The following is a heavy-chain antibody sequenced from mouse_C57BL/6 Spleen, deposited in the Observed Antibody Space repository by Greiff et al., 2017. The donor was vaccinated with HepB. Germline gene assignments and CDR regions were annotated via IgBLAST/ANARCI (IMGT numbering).Heavy chain of an antibody. V-gene: IGHV5-9-1*02. J-gene: IGHJ2*01. D-gene: IGHD1-1*01. CDR2: ISSGGDYI. CDR3: TRDGSSHFDY. Sequence: EVKLMESGEGLVKPGGSLKLSCAASGFTFSSYAMSWVRQTPEKRLEWVAYISSGGDYIYYADTVKGRFTISRGNARNTLYLQMSSLKSEDTAMYYCTRDGSSHFDYWGQGTTLTVSS. CDR1: GFTFSSYA.